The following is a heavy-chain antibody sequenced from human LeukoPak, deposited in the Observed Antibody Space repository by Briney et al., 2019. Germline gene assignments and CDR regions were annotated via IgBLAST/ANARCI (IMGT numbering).Heavy chain of an antibody. CDR1: GFTFSTYT. CDR2: ITSSAANI. Sequence: GGSLRLSCAASGFTFSTYTMNWVRQAPGKGLEWVSFITSSAANIYYADAVKGRFTISRDNAKNSLFLQMNSLRAEDTAVYYCARDRGFGELLYDYWGQGTLVTISS. D-gene: IGHD3-10*01. CDR3: ARDRGFGELLYDY. V-gene: IGHV3-48*04. J-gene: IGHJ4*02.